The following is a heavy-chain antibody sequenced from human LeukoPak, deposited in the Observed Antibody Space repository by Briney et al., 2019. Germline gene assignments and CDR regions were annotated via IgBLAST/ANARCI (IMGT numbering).Heavy chain of an antibody. V-gene: IGHV3-7*01. Sequence: GGSLRLSCAASGFTFRSYWMSWVRRAPGKGLEWVASINQDGSQKRYVDSVQGRFTISRDNTKNPLFLQMNSLGAEDTAVYYCARLKDDVTKLDYWGQGTLVTVSS. CDR3: ARLKDDVTKLDY. J-gene: IGHJ4*02. D-gene: IGHD2-8*01. CDR1: GFTFRSYW. CDR2: INQDGSQK.